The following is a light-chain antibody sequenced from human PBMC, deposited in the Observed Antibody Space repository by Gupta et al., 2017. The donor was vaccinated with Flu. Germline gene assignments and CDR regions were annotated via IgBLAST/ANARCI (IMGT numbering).Light chain of an antibody. CDR2: DDS. J-gene: IGLJ3*02. V-gene: IGLV3-21*02. Sequence: SYLLTQPPSVSVAPGQTARIAGGGDYIGSKSVHWYQQRPGQAPVLFVYDDSDRPSGIPKRFSGSKSGNTTTLTISRVEAGDEADYYCQVCDSTSDHWVFGGGTRVTVL. CDR3: QVCDSTSDHWV. CDR1: YIGSKS.